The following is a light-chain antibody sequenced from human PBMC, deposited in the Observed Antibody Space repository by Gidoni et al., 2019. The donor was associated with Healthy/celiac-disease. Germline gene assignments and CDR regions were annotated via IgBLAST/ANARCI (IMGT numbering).Light chain of an antibody. CDR3: QQFNNYPHRLT. V-gene: IGKV1D-13*01. J-gene: IGKJ4*01. Sequence: AIQLTQSPSSLSASVGDRVTITCRASQGISSALAWYQQKPGKAPKLLIYDASSLESGVPSRFSGSGSGTDFTLTISSLQPEDFATYYCQQFNNYPHRLTFGGXTKVEIK. CDR2: DAS. CDR1: QGISSA.